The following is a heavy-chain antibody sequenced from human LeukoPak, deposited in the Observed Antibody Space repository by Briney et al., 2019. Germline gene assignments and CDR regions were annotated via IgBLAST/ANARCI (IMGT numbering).Heavy chain of an antibody. CDR3: ARIWTPREIKTYYDFWSGPDRRYYYYYGMDV. Sequence: SETLSLTCTVSGGSISSSSYYWGWIRQPPGKGLEWIGSIYYSGSTYYNPSLKSRVTISVDTSKNQFSLKLSSVTAADTAVYYCARIWTPREIKTYYDFWSGPDRRYYYYYGMDVWGQGTTVTVSS. D-gene: IGHD3-3*01. CDR1: GGSISSSSYY. CDR2: IYYSGST. J-gene: IGHJ6*02. V-gene: IGHV4-39*01.